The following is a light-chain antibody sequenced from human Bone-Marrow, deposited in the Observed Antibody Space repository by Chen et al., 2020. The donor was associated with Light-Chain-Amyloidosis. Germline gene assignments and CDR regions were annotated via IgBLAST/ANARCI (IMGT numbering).Light chain of an antibody. Sequence: SYVLTQPSSVSVAPGQTATIACGGNNIGSTSVHWYQQPPGQAPLLVVYDDSDRPSGIPERFSGSNSGNTATLTISRVEAGDEADYYCQVWDRSSDRPVFGGGTKLTVL. V-gene: IGLV3-21*02. J-gene: IGLJ3*02. CDR2: DDS. CDR1: NIGSTS. CDR3: QVWDRSSDRPV.